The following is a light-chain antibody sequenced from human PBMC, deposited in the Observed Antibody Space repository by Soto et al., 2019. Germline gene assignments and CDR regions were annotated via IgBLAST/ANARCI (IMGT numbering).Light chain of an antibody. CDR3: QQRADWPLS. CDR2: DTS. CDR1: QSVSNY. V-gene: IGKV3-11*01. J-gene: IGKJ4*01. Sequence: EVMLTQSPATLSLSPGEGATLSCRASQSVSNYLAWYQQRPGQAPRLLIYDTSKRATGIPARFSGSGSGTDFTLTISSLEPEDFAVYYCQQRADWPLSFGGGTRVEI.